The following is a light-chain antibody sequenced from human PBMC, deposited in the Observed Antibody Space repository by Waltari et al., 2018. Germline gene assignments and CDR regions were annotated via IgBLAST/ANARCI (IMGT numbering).Light chain of an antibody. J-gene: IGLJ2*01. CDR1: SLRTYY. V-gene: IGLV3-19*01. CDR2: GKN. Sequence: SSELTQDPAVSVALGQTVRITCQGASLRTYYVSWFHQKPGQAPALVIYGKNNRPSGIPDRLSASSSGSTASLTIIGAQAEDEADYYCHSRDSSGNVLIGGGTKLTVV. CDR3: HSRDSSGNVL.